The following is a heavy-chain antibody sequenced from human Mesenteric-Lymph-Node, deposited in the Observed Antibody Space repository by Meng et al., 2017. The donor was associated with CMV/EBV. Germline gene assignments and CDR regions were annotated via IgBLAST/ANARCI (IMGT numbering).Heavy chain of an antibody. CDR1: GFTFSDHY. J-gene: IGHJ6*02. V-gene: IGHV3-72*01. D-gene: IGHD2-2*01. CDR3: ARVVVVPAASYYYYYGMDV. Sequence: GESLKISCAASGFTFSDHYMDWVRQAPGKGLEWVGRTRNKANSYTTEYAASVKGRFTISRDDSKNSLYLQMNSLKTEDTAVYYCARVVVVPAASYYYYYGMDVWGQGTTVTVSS. CDR2: TRNKANSYTT.